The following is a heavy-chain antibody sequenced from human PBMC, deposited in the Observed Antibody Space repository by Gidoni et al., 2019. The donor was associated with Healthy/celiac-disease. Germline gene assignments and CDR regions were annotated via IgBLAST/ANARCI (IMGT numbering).Heavy chain of an antibody. CDR3: ATRIADYYYYYGMDV. CDR2: ISAYNGNT. D-gene: IGHD6-13*01. V-gene: IGHV1-18*01. CDR1: GYTFTSYG. J-gene: IGHJ6*02. Sequence: QVQLVQSGAEVKKPGASVKVSCKASGYTFTSYGISWVRQAPGQGLEWMGWISAYNGNTNYAQKLQGRVTMTTDTSTSTAYMELRSLRSDDTAVYYCATRIADYYYYYGMDVWGQGTTVTVSS.